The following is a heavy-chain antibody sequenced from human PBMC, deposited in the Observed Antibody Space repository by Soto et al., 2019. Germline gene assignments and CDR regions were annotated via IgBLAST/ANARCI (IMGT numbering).Heavy chain of an antibody. CDR3: ATTGCSGGSCYFPRADY. Sequence: PGESLKISCKGSGYSFTSYLIGWVRQMPGKGLEWMGIIYPGDSDTRYSPSFQGQVTISADKSISTAYLQWSSLKASDTAMYYCATTGCSGGSCYFPRADYWGQGTLVTVSS. J-gene: IGHJ4*02. V-gene: IGHV5-51*01. CDR2: IYPGDSDT. CDR1: GYSFTSYL. D-gene: IGHD2-15*01.